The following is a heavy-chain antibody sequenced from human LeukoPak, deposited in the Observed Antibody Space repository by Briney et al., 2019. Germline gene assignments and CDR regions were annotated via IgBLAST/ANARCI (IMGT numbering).Heavy chain of an antibody. V-gene: IGHV3-74*01. Sequence: GGSLRLSRAASGFTFSSYWMHWVRHAPGRGLVWVSRIKSDGSTNYADSVKGRFTISRDNAKNTVSLQMNSLRAEDTGVYYCARAPSEIGGYYPEYFRHWGQGTLVTVSS. J-gene: IGHJ1*01. CDR3: ARAPSEIGGYYPEYFRH. CDR1: GFTFSSYW. CDR2: IKSDGST. D-gene: IGHD3-22*01.